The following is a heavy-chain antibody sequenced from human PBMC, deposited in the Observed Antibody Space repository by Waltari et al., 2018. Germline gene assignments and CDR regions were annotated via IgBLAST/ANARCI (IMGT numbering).Heavy chain of an antibody. V-gene: IGHV4-59*01. CDR3: ARDRGYYYGMDV. CDR1: GGSISSYY. Sequence: QVQLQESGPGLVKPSETLSLTCTVSGGSISSYYWRWIRQPPGKGLEWLGYTYYSGSTNDNPSLKSRVTISVDTSKNQFSLKLSSVTAADTAVYYCARDRGYYYGMDVWGQGTTVTVSS. CDR2: TYYSGST. J-gene: IGHJ6*02.